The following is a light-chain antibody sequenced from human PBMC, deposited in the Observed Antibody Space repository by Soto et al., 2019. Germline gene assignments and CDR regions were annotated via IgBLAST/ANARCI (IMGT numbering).Light chain of an antibody. J-gene: IGLJ1*01. CDR2: DVS. V-gene: IGLV2-14*01. CDR1: SSDVGGYNY. Sequence: QSALTQPASVSGSPGQSITISCTGTSSDVGGYNYVSWYQQHPGKAPKLMIYDVSNRPSGVSNRFSGSKSGNTASLTIPGLRAEDEADYYCSSYTSSTPPFGTGPKVTAL. CDR3: SSYTSSTPP.